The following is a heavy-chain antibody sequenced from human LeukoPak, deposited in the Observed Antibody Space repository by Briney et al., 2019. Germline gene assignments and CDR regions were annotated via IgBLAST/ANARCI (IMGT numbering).Heavy chain of an antibody. Sequence: PGASVKVSCKASGYTFTGYYMHWVRQAPGQGLEWMGWINPNSGGTNYAQKFQGRVTMTRDTSISTAYMELSSLRAEDTAVYYCARARSHFDAFDIWGQGTMVTVSS. V-gene: IGHV1-2*02. D-gene: IGHD1-26*01. CDR2: INPNSGGT. J-gene: IGHJ3*02. CDR3: ARARSHFDAFDI. CDR1: GYTFTGYY.